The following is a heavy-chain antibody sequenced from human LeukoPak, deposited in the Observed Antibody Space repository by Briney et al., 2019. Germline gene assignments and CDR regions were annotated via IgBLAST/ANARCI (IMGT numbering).Heavy chain of an antibody. CDR1: GYTFTGYY. Sequence: ASVKVSCKASGYTFTGYYMHWVRQAPGQGLEWMRWINPNSGGTNYAQKFQGRVTMTRDTSISTAYMELSRLRSDDTAVYYCARATYYYDSSGYYPKDDAFDIWGQGTMVTVSS. J-gene: IGHJ3*02. CDR2: INPNSGGT. V-gene: IGHV1-2*02. D-gene: IGHD3-22*01. CDR3: ARATYYYDSSGYYPKDDAFDI.